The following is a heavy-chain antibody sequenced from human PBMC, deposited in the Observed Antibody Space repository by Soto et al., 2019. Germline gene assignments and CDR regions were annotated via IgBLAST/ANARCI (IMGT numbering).Heavy chain of an antibody. J-gene: IGHJ4*02. Sequence: SETLSLTCIVSGESISSSSNYWGWIRQPPGKGLEWIGSIYYSGRTYYNPSFKSRVTISIDTSKNQFSLKLSSVTATDTAVYYRARQRRTVVTQAYFDHWDQGALDNVST. CDR3: ARQRRTVVTQAYFDH. V-gene: IGHV4-39*01. CDR1: GESISSSSNY. CDR2: IYYSGRT. D-gene: IGHD2-21*02.